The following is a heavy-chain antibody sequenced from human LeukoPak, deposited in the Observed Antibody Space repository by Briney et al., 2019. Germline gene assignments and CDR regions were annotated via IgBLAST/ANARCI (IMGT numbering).Heavy chain of an antibody. CDR3: AKDRTYYYDSRDYDWYFDV. D-gene: IGHD3-22*01. V-gene: IGHV3-9*01. J-gene: IGHJ2*01. CDR2: ISWNSRTI. Sequence: PGGSLRLSCAASGFTFDDYAMHWVRQAPGKGLEWVAGISWNSRTIQYADSAKGRFTISRDNPKNSLYLQMNSLRTEDTAFYYCAKDRTYYYDSRDYDWYFDVWGRGTLVTVSS. CDR1: GFTFDDYA.